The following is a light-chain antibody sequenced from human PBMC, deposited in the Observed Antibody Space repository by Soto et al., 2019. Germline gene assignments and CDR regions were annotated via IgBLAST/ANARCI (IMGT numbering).Light chain of an antibody. Sequence: QSVLTQPASVSGSPGQSITFSCTGTSSDVGSYDYVSWHQQHPGKAPKLINYNVNNRPSEVPSSFSGSKSGNTASLIISGLQTEDEADYYCCAYSTSGTHVFGTGTKVTVL. V-gene: IGLV2-14*03. CDR2: NVN. J-gene: IGLJ1*01. CDR3: CAYSTSGTHV. CDR1: SSDVGSYDY.